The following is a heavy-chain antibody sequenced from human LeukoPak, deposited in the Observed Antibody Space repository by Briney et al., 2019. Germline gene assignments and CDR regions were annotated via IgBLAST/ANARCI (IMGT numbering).Heavy chain of an antibody. CDR3: ARRSLWFGELPSPAPYDY. CDR2: ISSSSSYI. V-gene: IGHV3-21*01. J-gene: IGHJ4*02. D-gene: IGHD3-10*01. CDR1: GFTFSSYS. Sequence: GGSLRLYCAASGFTFSSYSMNWVRQAPGKGLEWVSSISSSSSYIYYADSVKGRFTISRDNAKNALYLQMKSLRAEDTAVYYCARRSLWFGELPSPAPYDYWGQGTLVTVSS.